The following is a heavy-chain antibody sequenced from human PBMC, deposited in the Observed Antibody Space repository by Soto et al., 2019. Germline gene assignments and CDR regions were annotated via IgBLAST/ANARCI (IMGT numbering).Heavy chain of an antibody. CDR1: GGSFSGYY. D-gene: IGHD3-10*01. Sequence: KTSETLSLTCAVYGGSFSGYYWSWIRQPPGKGLEWIGEINHSGSTNYNPSLKSRVTISVDTSKNQFSLKLSSVTAADTAVYYCARGPGLLTYYYGSGSYFADVWGQGTTVTVSS. V-gene: IGHV4-34*01. CDR2: INHSGST. J-gene: IGHJ6*02. CDR3: ARGPGLLTYYYGSGSYFADV.